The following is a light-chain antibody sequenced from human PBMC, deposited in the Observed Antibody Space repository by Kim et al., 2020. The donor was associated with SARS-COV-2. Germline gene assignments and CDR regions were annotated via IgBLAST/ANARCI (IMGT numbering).Light chain of an antibody. CDR2: EVS. Sequence: QSSTISCSGASSDIGGFNTVSWYQQQPRKAPKLMIIEVSKRRSGVPDRFSASKSGDTASLPVTGLQAEDEDDYYCSSYADSNSLRVFGAGTKVTVL. J-gene: IGLJ1*01. V-gene: IGLV2-8*01. CDR1: SSDIGGFNT. CDR3: SSYADSNSLRV.